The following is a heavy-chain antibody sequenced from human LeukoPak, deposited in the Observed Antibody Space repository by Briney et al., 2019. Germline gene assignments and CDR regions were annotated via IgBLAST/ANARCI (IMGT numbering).Heavy chain of an antibody. D-gene: IGHD6-19*01. CDR2: ISSSGNTI. V-gene: IGHV3-48*04. CDR1: GFPLSGYS. Sequence: GGSLRLSCAASGFPLSGYSMNWVRQAPGKGLEWVSYISSSGNTIYHADSVKGRFTISRDNAKNSLYLQMNSLRAEDTAVYYCAREGSSGWSNDDAFDIWGQGTMVTVSS. CDR3: AREGSSGWSNDDAFDI. J-gene: IGHJ3*02.